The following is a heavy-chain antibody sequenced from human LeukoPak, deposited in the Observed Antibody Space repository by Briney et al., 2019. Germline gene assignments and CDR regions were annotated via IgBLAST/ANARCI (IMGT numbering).Heavy chain of an antibody. D-gene: IGHD6-13*01. Sequence: TGGSLRLSCAASGFTVSNSYMSWVRQAPGKGLEWVSLINSGDSTYYADSVKGRFTISRDNSKNTLYLQMNSLRAEDTAVYYCAREGITGGFDYWGQGTLVTVSS. CDR1: GFTVSNSY. V-gene: IGHV3-53*01. CDR3: AREGITGGFDY. J-gene: IGHJ4*02. CDR2: INSGDST.